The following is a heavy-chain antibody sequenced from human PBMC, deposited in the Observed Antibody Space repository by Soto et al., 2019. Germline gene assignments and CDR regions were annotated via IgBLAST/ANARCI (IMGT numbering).Heavy chain of an antibody. CDR1: GGTFSSYA. V-gene: IGHV1-69*06. CDR3: ARVYYYGSGSSYYGMDV. D-gene: IGHD3-10*01. J-gene: IGHJ6*02. Sequence: QVQLVQSGAEVKKPGSSVKVSCKASGGTFSSYAISWVRQSPGQGLEWMGGIIPIFGTANYAQKFQGRVTITAAKSTSTAYMELSSLRSEDTAVYYCARVYYYGSGSSYYGMDVWGQGTTVTVSS. CDR2: IIPIFGTA.